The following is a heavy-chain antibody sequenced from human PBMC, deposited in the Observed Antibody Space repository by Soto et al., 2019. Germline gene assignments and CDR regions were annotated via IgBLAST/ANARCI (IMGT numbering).Heavy chain of an antibody. D-gene: IGHD3-10*01. CDR3: ARVRGSYGKDV. CDR1: GGTFSSYT. V-gene: IGHV1-69*02. CDR2: IIPILGIA. J-gene: IGHJ6*02. Sequence: QVQLVQSGAEVKKPGSSVKVSCKASGGTFSSYTISWVRQAPGQGLEWMGRIIPILGIANYAQKFQGRVTITADKSTSPAYMELSSLRSEDTAVYYGARVRGSYGKDVWGQGTTVTVSS.